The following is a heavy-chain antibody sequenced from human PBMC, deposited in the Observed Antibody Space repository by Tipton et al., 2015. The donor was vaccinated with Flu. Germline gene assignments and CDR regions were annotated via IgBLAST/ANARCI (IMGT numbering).Heavy chain of an antibody. CDR3: ARDKLGTVGPLES. CDR1: GFSVSSNY. J-gene: IGHJ4*02. V-gene: IGHV3-53*01. Sequence: GPLRLSCAVSGFSVSSNYMSWVRQAPGKGLEWLSIIYAGGSTHYGDSVKGRFTVSRDTSKNTLLLQMDSLRAEDTAVYYCARDKLGTVGPLESWGQGTLVAVSS. CDR2: IYAGGST. D-gene: IGHD1-26*01.